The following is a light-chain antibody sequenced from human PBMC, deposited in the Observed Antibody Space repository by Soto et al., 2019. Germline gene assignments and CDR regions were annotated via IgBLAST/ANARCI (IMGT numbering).Light chain of an antibody. CDR2: DAS. J-gene: IGKJ4*01. V-gene: IGKV1-5*01. CDR3: QRYNSYPF. Sequence: DIQMTQSPSTLSASVGDRVTITCRASQSISSWLAWYQQKPGKAPKLLIYDASSLESGVPSRFSGSGSGTEFTLTISSLQPDDFATYYCQRYNSYPFFGGGTKVEIK. CDR1: QSISSW.